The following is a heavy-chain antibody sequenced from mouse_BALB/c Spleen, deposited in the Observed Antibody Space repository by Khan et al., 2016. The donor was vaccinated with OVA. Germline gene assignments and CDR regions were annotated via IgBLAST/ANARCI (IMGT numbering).Heavy chain of an antibody. CDR2: ISYSGRT. V-gene: IGHV3-2*02. CDR1: GYSITSDYA. D-gene: IGHD2-3*01. Sequence: EVKLEVSGPGLVKPSQSLSLPCTVTGYSITSDYAWNWIRQFPGNKLEWMGSISYSGRTNYNPALKSRISITRDTSKNQFFLQLHSVTTEDTATYYCARDGSRYNYAMDYWGQGTSVTVSS. J-gene: IGHJ4*01. CDR3: ARDGSRYNYAMDY.